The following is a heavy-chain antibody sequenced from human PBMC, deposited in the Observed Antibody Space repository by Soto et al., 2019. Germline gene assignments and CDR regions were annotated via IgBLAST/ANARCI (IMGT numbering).Heavy chain of an antibody. CDR3: SRAWDSSGWYDL. J-gene: IGHJ5*02. V-gene: IGHV3-30-3*01. Sequence: QVQLVESGGGVVQPGRSLRLSCAASGFTFSSYAMHWVRQAPGKGLEWVAVISYDGSNKYYADSVKGRFTIYRDNSKKTLYLQMNSLRAEDTAVYYCSRAWDSSGWYDLWGQGTLVTVSS. D-gene: IGHD6-19*01. CDR2: ISYDGSNK. CDR1: GFTFSSYA.